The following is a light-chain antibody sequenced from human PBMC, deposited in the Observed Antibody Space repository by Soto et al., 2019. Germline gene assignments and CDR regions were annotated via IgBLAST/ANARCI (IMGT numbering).Light chain of an antibody. CDR3: LLSYSGVVV. Sequence: QAVVTQEPSMTVSPGGTMILTCGSSTGAVTSGHYPYWFQQKPGQAPRTLIYDTSNKQSWTPARFSGSLLWGKAALTLSGAQPEDEADYYCLLSYSGVVVIGGGTKVTVL. CDR2: DTS. V-gene: IGLV7-46*01. J-gene: IGLJ2*01. CDR1: TGAVTSGHY.